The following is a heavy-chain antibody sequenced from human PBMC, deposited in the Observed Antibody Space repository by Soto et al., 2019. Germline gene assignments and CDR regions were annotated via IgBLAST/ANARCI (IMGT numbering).Heavy chain of an antibody. Sequence: GASVKVSCKASGGTFSSYAISWVRQAPGQGLEWMGGIIPIFGTANYAQKFQGRVTITADESTRTAYMELSSLRSEDTAVYYCAIRVVAATYNYFDPWCQGTLGTVSS. CDR3: AIRVVAATYNYFDP. CDR1: GGTFSSYA. CDR2: IIPIFGTA. D-gene: IGHD2-15*01. J-gene: IGHJ5*02. V-gene: IGHV1-69*13.